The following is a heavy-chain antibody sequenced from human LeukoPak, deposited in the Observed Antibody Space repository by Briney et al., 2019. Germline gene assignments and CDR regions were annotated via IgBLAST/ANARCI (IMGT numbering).Heavy chain of an antibody. V-gene: IGHV1-18*01. D-gene: IGHD6-19*01. CDR1: GYTFTGYG. CDR3: ARISYGAVAGPNDY. Sequence: ASVKVSCKASGYTFTGYGISWVRQAPGQGLEWMGWISAYNGNTNYAQKLQGRVTMTTDTSTSTAYMELRSLRSDDTAVYYCARISYGAVAGPNDYWGQGTLVTVSS. J-gene: IGHJ4*02. CDR2: ISAYNGNT.